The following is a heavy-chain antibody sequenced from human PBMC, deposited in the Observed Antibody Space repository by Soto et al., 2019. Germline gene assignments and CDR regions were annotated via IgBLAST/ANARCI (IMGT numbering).Heavy chain of an antibody. CDR2: INAGNGNT. V-gene: IGHV1-3*01. J-gene: IGHJ4*02. Sequence: QVQLMQSGAEVKKPGASVKVSCKAYGYTFTSYAMHWVRQAPGQRLEWMGWINAGNGNTKYSQSFQDRVTFTRDTSASTIYMELSSLRSEDTAVYYCARGNIAPADYWGQGTLVTVSS. CDR1: GYTFTSYA. CDR3: ARGNIAPADY.